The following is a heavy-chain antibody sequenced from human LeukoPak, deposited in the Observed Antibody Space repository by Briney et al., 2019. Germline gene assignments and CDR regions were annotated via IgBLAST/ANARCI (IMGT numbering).Heavy chain of an antibody. CDR2: ISSSSSYI. Sequence: PGGSLRLSCAASGFTVSSNYMSWVRQAPGKGLEWVSSISSSSSYIYYADSVKGRFTISRDNAKNSLYLQMNSLRAEDTAVYYCARSRRTYCSGGSCYSDYWGQGTLVTVSS. V-gene: IGHV3-21*01. J-gene: IGHJ4*02. D-gene: IGHD2-15*01. CDR3: ARSRRTYCSGGSCYSDY. CDR1: GFTVSSNY.